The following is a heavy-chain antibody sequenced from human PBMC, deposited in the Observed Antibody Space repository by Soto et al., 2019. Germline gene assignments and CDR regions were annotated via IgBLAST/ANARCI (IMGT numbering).Heavy chain of an antibody. D-gene: IGHD3-10*01. CDR2: ISGSGGIT. Sequence: EVQLLESGGGLVQPGGSLRLSCAASGFTFSSYAMSWVRQAPGKGLEWVSDISGSGGITYYADSVKGRFTISRDNSKNALYLQMNSLRAEDTAVYYCAKSAMVRGGGWFDPWGQGTLVTVSS. J-gene: IGHJ5*02. V-gene: IGHV3-23*01. CDR3: AKSAMVRGGGWFDP. CDR1: GFTFSSYA.